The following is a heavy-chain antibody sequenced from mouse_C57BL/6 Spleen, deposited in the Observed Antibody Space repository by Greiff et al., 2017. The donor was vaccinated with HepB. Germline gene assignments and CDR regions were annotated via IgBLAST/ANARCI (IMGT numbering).Heavy chain of an antibody. CDR2: ISSGSSTI. J-gene: IGHJ4*01. CDR3: ARGRRGYAMDY. CDR1: GFTFSDYG. Sequence: EVQRVESGGGLVKPGGSLKLSCAASGFTFSDYGMHWVRQAPEKGLEWVAYISSGSSTIYYADTVKGRFTISRDNAKNTLFLQMTRLRSEDTAMYYCARGRRGYAMDYWGQGTSVTVSS. V-gene: IGHV5-17*01.